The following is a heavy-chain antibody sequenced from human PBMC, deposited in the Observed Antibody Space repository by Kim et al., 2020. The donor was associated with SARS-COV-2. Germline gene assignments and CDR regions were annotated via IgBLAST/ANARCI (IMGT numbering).Heavy chain of an antibody. D-gene: IGHD1-1*01. J-gene: IGHJ4*02. CDR1: GYTFTGYY. CDR2: INPNSGGT. CDR3: ARGSLARYSTGNLGY. Sequence: ASVKVSCKASGYTFTGYYMHWVRQAPGQGLEWMGRINPNSGGTNYAQKFQGRVTMTRDTSISTAYMELSRLRSDDTAVYYCARGSLARYSTGNLGYWGQGTLVTVSS. V-gene: IGHV1-2*06.